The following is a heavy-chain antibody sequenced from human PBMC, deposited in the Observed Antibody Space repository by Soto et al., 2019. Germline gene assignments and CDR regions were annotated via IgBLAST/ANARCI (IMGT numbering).Heavy chain of an antibody. V-gene: IGHV3-66*01. CDR2: IYSIGSA. CDR3: AAGDYASGSRDY. D-gene: IGHD3-10*01. Sequence: EVQLVESGGGSVQPGGSLRLSCAASGFTVSSNYMSWFRQAPGRGLEWVSSIYSIGSADYADSVKGRFTISRDNSKNTMDLQMNSLRAEDSAVYYCAAGDYASGSRDYWGQGTLVTVSS. CDR1: GFTVSSNY. J-gene: IGHJ4*02.